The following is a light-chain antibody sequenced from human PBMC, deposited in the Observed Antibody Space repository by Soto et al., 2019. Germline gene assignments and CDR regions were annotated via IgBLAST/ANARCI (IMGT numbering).Light chain of an antibody. CDR2: DAS. Sequence: EIVLTQSPATLSLSPGERATLSCRASQSVSSYLAWYQTKPGQAPRLLIYDASNRATGIPARFSGSGSGTDVTLTISSLEPEDFAVNYCQQRSNWPGFTFGPGTKVHIK. CDR1: QSVSSY. V-gene: IGKV3-11*01. J-gene: IGKJ3*01. CDR3: QQRSNWPGFT.